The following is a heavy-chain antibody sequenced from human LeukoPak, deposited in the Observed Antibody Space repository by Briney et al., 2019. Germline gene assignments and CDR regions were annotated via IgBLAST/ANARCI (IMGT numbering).Heavy chain of an antibody. CDR3: ARGVGGSVVKYLDY. CDR1: GFTLSSYG. Sequence: QSGGSLRLSCAASGFTLSSYGIHWVRQAPGKGLEWVAVIWYDGSNKYYADSVKGRFTISRDNSKNTLYLQMNSLRAEDTAVYYCARGVGGSVVKYLDYWGQGTLVTVSS. J-gene: IGHJ4*02. V-gene: IGHV3-33*01. D-gene: IGHD3-16*01. CDR2: IWYDGSNK.